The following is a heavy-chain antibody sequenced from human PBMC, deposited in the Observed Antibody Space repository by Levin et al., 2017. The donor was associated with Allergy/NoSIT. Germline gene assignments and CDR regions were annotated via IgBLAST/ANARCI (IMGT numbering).Heavy chain of an antibody. CDR3: AKDQVANWGHLGGTFDY. CDR1: GFTFSSYG. Sequence: PGGSLRLSCAASGFTFSSYGMHWVRQAPGKGLEWVAVISYDGSNKYYADSVKGRFTISRDNSKNTLYLQMNSLRAEDTAVYYCAKDQVANWGHLGGTFDYWGQGTLVTVSS. CDR2: ISYDGSNK. J-gene: IGHJ4*02. V-gene: IGHV3-30*18. D-gene: IGHD7-27*01.